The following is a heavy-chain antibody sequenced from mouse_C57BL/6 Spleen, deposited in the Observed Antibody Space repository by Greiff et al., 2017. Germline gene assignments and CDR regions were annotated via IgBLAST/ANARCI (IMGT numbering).Heavy chain of an antibody. D-gene: IGHD2-2*01. CDR2: IDPSDSET. V-gene: IGHV1-52*01. J-gene: IGHJ4*01. CDR1: GYTFTSYW. Sequence: QVQLKQPGAELVRPGSSVKLSCKASGYTFTSYWMHWVKQRPIQGLEWIGNIDPSDSETHYNQKFKDKATLTVDKSSSTAYMQLSSLTSEDSAVYYCARSVVTTADYYAMDYWGQGTSVTVSS. CDR3: ARSVVTTADYYAMDY.